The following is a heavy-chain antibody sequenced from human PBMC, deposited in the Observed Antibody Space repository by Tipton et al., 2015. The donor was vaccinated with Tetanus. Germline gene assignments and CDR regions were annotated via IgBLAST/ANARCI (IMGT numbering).Heavy chain of an antibody. D-gene: IGHD3-10*01. CDR1: GGPVSSSNW. V-gene: IGHV4-4*02. CDR3: ARDRGVRGGYYYYHGMDV. CDR2: ISNSGST. Sequence: GLVKPSGTLSLTCDVSGGPVSSSNWWSWVRQHPGEGLEWIGYISNSGSTYYNPSLKSRVTISVDTSQKQISLKVNSVTAADTAVYYCARDRGVRGGYYYYHGMDVWGQGTTVTVSS. J-gene: IGHJ6*02.